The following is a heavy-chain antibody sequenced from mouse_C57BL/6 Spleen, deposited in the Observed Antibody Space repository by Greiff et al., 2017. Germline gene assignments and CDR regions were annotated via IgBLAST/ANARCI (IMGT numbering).Heavy chain of an antibody. CDR1: GYAFSSYW. Sequence: VQVVESGAELVKPGASVKISCKASGYAFSSYWMNWVKQRPGKGLEWIGQIYPGDGDTNYNGKFKGKATLTADKSSSTAYMQLSSLTSEDSAVYFCARSDDGYYVDYWGQGTTLTVSS. V-gene: IGHV1-80*01. CDR3: ARSDDGYYVDY. CDR2: IYPGDGDT. J-gene: IGHJ2*01. D-gene: IGHD2-3*01.